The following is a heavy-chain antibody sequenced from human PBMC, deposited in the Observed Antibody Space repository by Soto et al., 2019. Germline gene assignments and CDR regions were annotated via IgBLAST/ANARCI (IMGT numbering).Heavy chain of an antibody. D-gene: IGHD6-13*01. CDR3: GRTRAAAAEDAIAV. CDR1: GGSINSTNNY. V-gene: IGHV4-39*01. CDR2: FFYSGNT. J-gene: IGHJ6*01. Sequence: SEALSLTCTVSGGSINSTNNYWGWLRQPPGKGLEWIGNFFYSGNTYYNPSLKSRVSISVDSSNNQFSLTLSSVNAADTAVYYCGRTRAAAAEDAIAVRGQRTTVTVSS.